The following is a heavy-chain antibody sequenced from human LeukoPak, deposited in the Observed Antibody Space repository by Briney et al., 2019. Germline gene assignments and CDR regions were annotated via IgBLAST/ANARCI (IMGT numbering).Heavy chain of an antibody. V-gene: IGHV4-39*01. CDR1: GDSISSGRNY. D-gene: IGHD1-26*01. CDR2: IYSSGNT. J-gene: IGHJ5*02. Sequence: SETLSLTCSVSGDSISSGRNYWGWIRQSPGKGLEWIASIYSSGNTHSNPSLKSRVSISADTSRNQFSLKLRSVTAADTAVYYCAKNGQSGFSFDPWGQGTPVTVSS. CDR3: AKNGQSGFSFDP.